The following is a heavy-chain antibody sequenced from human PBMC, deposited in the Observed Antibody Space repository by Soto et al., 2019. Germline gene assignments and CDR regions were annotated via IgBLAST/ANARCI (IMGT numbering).Heavy chain of an antibody. Sequence: ASVKVSCKASGYTFTRSGISWVRQAPGQGPEWMGWISSYNGNTNYAQTFQGRVTMTTDTSTSTAYMELRSLRSDDTAVYYCARVGMQILDLLDSSGQGSLVIVSS. D-gene: IGHD2-15*01. J-gene: IGHJ5*01. CDR2: ISSYNGNT. CDR3: ARVGMQILDLLDS. V-gene: IGHV1-18*01. CDR1: GYTFTRSG.